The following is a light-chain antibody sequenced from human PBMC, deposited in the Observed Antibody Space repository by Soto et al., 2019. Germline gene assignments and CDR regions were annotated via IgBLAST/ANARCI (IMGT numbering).Light chain of an antibody. Sequence: DIQMTQSPSSLSVSLGDRVTITCRASQGITYSLAWYQQKPGKVPKLLIYAATTLQSGVPSRFSGSGSGADFSLTITSLQPEDVATYYCQQYNSAPLTFGGGTKVEIK. V-gene: IGKV1-27*01. J-gene: IGKJ4*01. CDR3: QQYNSAPLT. CDR1: QGITYS. CDR2: AAT.